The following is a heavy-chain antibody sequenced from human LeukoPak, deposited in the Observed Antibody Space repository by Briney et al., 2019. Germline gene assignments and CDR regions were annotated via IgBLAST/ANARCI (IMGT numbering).Heavy chain of an antibody. CDR1: GFTFSNNW. J-gene: IGHJ4*02. CDR2: ISASGTA. D-gene: IGHD3-9*01. V-gene: IGHV3-23*01. Sequence: GGSLRLFCAASGFTFSNNWMHWVRQAPGKGLEWVSVISASGTAHYTDSMKGRFTISRDNSKNTVYLQLSSLRPEDTAVYYCAKARVTTGYYMQVDYWGQGPLVTVSS. CDR3: AKARVTTGYYMQVDY.